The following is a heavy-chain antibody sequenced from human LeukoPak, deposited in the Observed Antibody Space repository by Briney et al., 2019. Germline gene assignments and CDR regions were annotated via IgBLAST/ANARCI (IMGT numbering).Heavy chain of an antibody. J-gene: IGHJ6*02. V-gene: IGHV4-59*01. CDR1: GGSFSGYY. D-gene: IGHD1-7*01. Sequence: SETLSLTCAVYGGSFSGYYWSWIRQPPGKGLEWIGYIYYSGSTNYNPSLKSRVTISVDTSKNQFSLKLSSVTAADAAVYYCARDNWNYGSSMDVWGQGTTVTVSS. CDR2: IYYSGST. CDR3: ARDNWNYGSSMDV.